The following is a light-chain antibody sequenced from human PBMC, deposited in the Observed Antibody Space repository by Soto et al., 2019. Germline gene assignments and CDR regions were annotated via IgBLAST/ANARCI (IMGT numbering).Light chain of an antibody. CDR3: QQYNNWPPWT. V-gene: IGKV3-15*01. J-gene: IGKJ1*01. CDR1: ESARTN. Sequence: ETVVPQSPATLSVSPVETATLSCRASESARTNLAWYQQKPGQARMLLIYGASNRATGIPARFSGSASGTEFTXTISSLLSEDFALYYCQQYNNWPPWTFGQGTKVDIK. CDR2: GAS.